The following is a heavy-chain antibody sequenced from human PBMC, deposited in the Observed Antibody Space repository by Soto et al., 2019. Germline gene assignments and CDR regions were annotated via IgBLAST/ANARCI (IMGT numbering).Heavy chain of an antibody. CDR3: AREPPAGGITIVGVAPHF. CDR1: GFTFSSYS. J-gene: IGHJ4*02. D-gene: IGHD3-3*01. CDR2: ISSSSSYI. Sequence: GGSLRLSCAASGFTFSSYSMNWVRQAPGKGLEWVSSISSSSSYIYYADSVKGRFTISRDNAKNSLYLQMNSLRAEDTAVYYCAREPPAGGITIVGVAPHFWGQGTLFIVSS. V-gene: IGHV3-21*01.